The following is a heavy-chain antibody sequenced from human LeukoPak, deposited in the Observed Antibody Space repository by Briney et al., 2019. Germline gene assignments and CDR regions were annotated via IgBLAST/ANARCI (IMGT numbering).Heavy chain of an antibody. Sequence: SETLSLTCAVSGGSISSGGYSWSWIRQPPGKGLEWIGYIYHSGSTYYNPSLKSRVTISVDRSKNQFSLKLSSVTAADTAVYYCARQGPVTPFDYWGQGTLVTVSS. J-gene: IGHJ4*02. CDR2: IYHSGST. D-gene: IGHD4-17*01. V-gene: IGHV4-30-2*01. CDR1: GGSISSGGYS. CDR3: ARQGPVTPFDY.